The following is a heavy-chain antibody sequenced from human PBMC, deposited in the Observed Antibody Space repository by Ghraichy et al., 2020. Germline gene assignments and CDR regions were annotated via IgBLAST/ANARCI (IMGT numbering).Heavy chain of an antibody. D-gene: IGHD5-24*01. J-gene: IGHJ3*02. V-gene: IGHV3-48*02. CDR1: GFPFSSYS. CDR2: ISISSSTI. CDR3: ARVDGSTDAFDI. Sequence: GGSLRLSCAASGFPFSSYSMNWVRQAPGKGLEWVSYISISSSTIYYADSVKGRFTISRDNAKNSLYLQMSSLRDDDTAVYYCARVDGSTDAFDIWGQGTMVTVSS.